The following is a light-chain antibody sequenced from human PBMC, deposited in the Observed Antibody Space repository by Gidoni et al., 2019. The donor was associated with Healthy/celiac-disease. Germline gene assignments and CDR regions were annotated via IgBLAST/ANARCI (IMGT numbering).Light chain of an antibody. CDR2: YDS. V-gene: IGLV3-21*04. CDR1: NIGSKS. J-gene: IGLJ2*01. CDR3: QVWDSSSDHHVV. Sequence: SYVLTQPPSVSVAPGKTARLTCGGNNIGSKSVHWYQQKPGQAPVLVIYYDSDRPSGIPERFSGSNSGNTATLTISRVEAGDEADYYCQVWDSSSDHHVVFGGGTKLTGL.